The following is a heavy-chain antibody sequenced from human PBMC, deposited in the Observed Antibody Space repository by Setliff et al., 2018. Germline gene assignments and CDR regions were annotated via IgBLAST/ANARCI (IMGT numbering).Heavy chain of an antibody. CDR2: INAGNGNT. V-gene: IGHV1-3*01. D-gene: IGHD2-15*01. Sequence: ASVKVSCKASGYTFTSYAMHWVRQAPGQRLEWMGWINAGNGNTKYPQKFQGRVTITRDTSASTAYMELSSLRSDDTAVYYCARDGGYCSGGSCYGLDYWGQGTLVTVSS. J-gene: IGHJ4*02. CDR3: ARDGGYCSGGSCYGLDY. CDR1: GYTFTSYA.